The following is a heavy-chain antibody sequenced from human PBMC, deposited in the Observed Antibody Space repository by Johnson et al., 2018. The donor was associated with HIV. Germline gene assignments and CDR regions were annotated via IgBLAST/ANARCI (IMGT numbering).Heavy chain of an antibody. D-gene: IGHD3-22*01. V-gene: IGHV3-30-3*01. CDR3: ARGVAMIVF. Sequence: QVQLVESGGDLIKPGGSLRLSCAVSNFTFKDFYMSWIRQAPGKGLEWVAVISYDGSNKYYADSVKGRFTISRDNSKNTVHLQMNSLRAEDTAVYYCARGVAMIVFWGQGTMVTVSS. J-gene: IGHJ3*01. CDR1: NFTFKDFY. CDR2: ISYDGSNK.